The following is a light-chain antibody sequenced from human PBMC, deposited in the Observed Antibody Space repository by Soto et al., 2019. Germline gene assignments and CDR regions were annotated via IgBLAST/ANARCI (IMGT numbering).Light chain of an antibody. CDR3: SSYTISGLFV. CDR2: EIY. J-gene: IGLJ1*01. CDR1: SSDVGAYNY. Sequence: QSVLTQPAGLSGSPCQSITISCTGTSSDVGAYNYVSWYHHHPGKASIRMVYEIYNRPSGVSSRFSGSKSGNTASLTISGLQAEDESDYYCSSYTISGLFVYGTGTKVTVL. V-gene: IGLV2-14*01.